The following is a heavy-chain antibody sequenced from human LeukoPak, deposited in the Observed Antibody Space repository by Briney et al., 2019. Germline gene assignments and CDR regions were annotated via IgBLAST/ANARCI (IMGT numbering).Heavy chain of an antibody. D-gene: IGHD6-19*01. CDR3: ARLDASGLDY. V-gene: IGHV3-48*04. CDR2: ISGSGRTI. CDR1: GFTFSGYN. Sequence: GGSLRLSCAASGFTFSGYNMNWVRQAPGKGLEWVSYISGSGRTIYYANSVKGRFTISRDNAKNSLYLQMNSLRADDTAVYYCARLDASGLDYWGQGTLVTVSS. J-gene: IGHJ4*02.